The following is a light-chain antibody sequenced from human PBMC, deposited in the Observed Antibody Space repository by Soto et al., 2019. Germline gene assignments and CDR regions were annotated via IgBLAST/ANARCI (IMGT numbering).Light chain of an antibody. V-gene: IGLV2-14*01. CDR2: EVS. CDR1: SSDVGGYNY. CDR3: SSYTSSSTFV. J-gene: IGLJ1*01. Sequence: LTXPASVSGSPGQSITISCTGTSSDVGGYNYVSWSQQHPGKAPQLMIYEVSNRPSGVSNRFSGSKSGNTASLTISGLQAEDEADYYCSSYTSSSTFVFGTGTKVTVL.